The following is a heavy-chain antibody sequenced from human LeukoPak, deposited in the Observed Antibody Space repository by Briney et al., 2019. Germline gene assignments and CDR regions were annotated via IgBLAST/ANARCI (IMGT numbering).Heavy chain of an antibody. CDR3: AKFAGKGYFDY. CDR2: ISKDGSNK. V-gene: IGHV3-30*18. J-gene: IGHJ4*02. D-gene: IGHD3-16*01. Sequence: PGRFLRLSCAASGFTFNSYAMHWVRQAPGKGLEWVAIISKDGSNKHYANSVKGRLTVSRDNSKNTLYMQMNSLRVEDTTVYYCAKFAGKGYFDYWGQGTLVTVSP. CDR1: GFTFNSYA.